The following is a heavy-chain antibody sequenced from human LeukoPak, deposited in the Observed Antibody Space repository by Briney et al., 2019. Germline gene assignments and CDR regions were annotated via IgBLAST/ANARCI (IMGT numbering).Heavy chain of an antibody. V-gene: IGHV1-69*06. D-gene: IGHD1-26*01. J-gene: IGHJ5*02. Sequence: ASVKVSCKASGGSFSSYAISWVRQAPGQGLEWMGGIIPIFDTANYAQKFQGRVTITADKSTRTAYMELSSLRSEDTAVYYCARDRSGSLNWFDPWGQGTLVTVSS. CDR3: ARDRSGSLNWFDP. CDR2: IIPIFDTA. CDR1: GGSFSSYA.